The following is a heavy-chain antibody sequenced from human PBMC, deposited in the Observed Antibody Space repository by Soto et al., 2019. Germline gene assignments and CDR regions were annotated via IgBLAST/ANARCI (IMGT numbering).Heavy chain of an antibody. CDR3: AKGSSSGPQAVDY. D-gene: IGHD3-22*01. J-gene: IGHJ4*02. CDR1: GFTFSSFA. Sequence: GGSLRLACAASGFTFSSFAMSWVRQAPGKGLEWVSDVSGSGSSTYYADSVKGRFTISRDNSKNTLYLQMNSLRAEDAAIYYWAKGSSSGPQAVDYWGQGSPDEVSS. V-gene: IGHV3-23*01. CDR2: VSGSGSST.